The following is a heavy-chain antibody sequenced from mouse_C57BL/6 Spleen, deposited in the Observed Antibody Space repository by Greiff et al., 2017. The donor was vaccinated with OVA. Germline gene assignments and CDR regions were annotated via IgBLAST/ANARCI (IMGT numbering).Heavy chain of an antibody. CDR2: IDPSDSYT. CDR1: GYTFTSYW. D-gene: IGHD2-5*01. J-gene: IGHJ3*01. CDR3: ARADSNYFGY. V-gene: IGHV1-69*01. Sequence: QVQLQQPGAELVMPGASVKLSCKASGYTFTSYWMHWVKQRPGQGLEWIGEIDPSDSYTNYNQKFKGKSTLTVDKSSSTAYMQLSSLTSEDSAVYYCARADSNYFGYWGKGTLVTVSA.